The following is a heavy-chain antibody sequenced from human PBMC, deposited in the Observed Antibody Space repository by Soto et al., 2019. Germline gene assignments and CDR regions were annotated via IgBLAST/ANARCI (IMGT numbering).Heavy chain of an antibody. CDR3: ARDRGYSYGWDRLFDY. J-gene: IGHJ4*02. Sequence: GGSLRLSCAASGVPFSGSAMHWVRQASGKGLEWVSSISSSNRYIYYADSVKGRFTISRDDAKNSLYLQMNSLRAEDTAVYYCARDRGYSYGWDRLFDYWGQGTLVTVSS. D-gene: IGHD5-18*01. CDR2: ISSSNRYI. CDR1: GVPFSGSA. V-gene: IGHV3-21*06.